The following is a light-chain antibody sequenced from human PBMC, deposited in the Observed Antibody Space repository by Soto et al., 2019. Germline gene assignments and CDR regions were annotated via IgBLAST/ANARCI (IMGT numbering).Light chain of an antibody. CDR2: GAS. CDR1: QIVGGDT. Sequence: EIVLTQSPGTLSLSPGERATLSCRASQIVGGDTLAWFQQRPGQAPRLVIYGASNRAAGIPDRFSGSGSGTDFTLTVSRLEPEDFAVYYCQQYGGSPRTFGQGTKVEVK. V-gene: IGKV3-20*01. CDR3: QQYGGSPRT. J-gene: IGKJ1*01.